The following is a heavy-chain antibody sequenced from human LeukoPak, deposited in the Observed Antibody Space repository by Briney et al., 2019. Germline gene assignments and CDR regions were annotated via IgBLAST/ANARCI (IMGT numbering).Heavy chain of an antibody. Sequence: PGGSLRLSCAASGFTFDDYVMHWVRQAPGKGLEWVSLISRDGGRTYYADSVKGRFTISRDNSRNSLYLQMNSLRSEDTALYYCAKAITDYGVFDYWGQGTLVTVS. CDR2: ISRDGGRT. V-gene: IGHV3-43*01. CDR3: AKAITDYGVFDY. J-gene: IGHJ4*02. CDR1: GFTFDDYV. D-gene: IGHD4-17*01.